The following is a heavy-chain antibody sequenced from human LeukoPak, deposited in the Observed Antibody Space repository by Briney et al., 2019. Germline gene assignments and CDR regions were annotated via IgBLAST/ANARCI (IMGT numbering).Heavy chain of an antibody. CDR3: ARDSGLVSALGFDS. V-gene: IGHV1-69*05. J-gene: IGHJ4*02. CDR2: IIPIFCTA. D-gene: IGHD6-6*01. Sequence: GSSVKLSCKSSGGTVSSYAISWVRQAPGQGLEWMGRIIPIFCTANYAQKFQGRVTSTTDESTSTAYMELSSLRSEDTAVYYCARDSGLVSALGFDSSGEGTLVTVSS. CDR1: GGTVSSYA.